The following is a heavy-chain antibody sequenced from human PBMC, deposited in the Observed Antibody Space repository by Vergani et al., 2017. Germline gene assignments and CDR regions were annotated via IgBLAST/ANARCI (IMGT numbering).Heavy chain of an antibody. CDR2: IYYSGST. J-gene: IGHJ4*02. Sequence: QVQLQESGPGLVKPSETLSLTCTVSGGSISSYYWSWIRQPPGKGLEWIGYIYYSGSTNYNPSLKSRVTISVDTSKNQFALKLSSVTAADTAVYYGAGEGGAGLVPEDYWGQGTLVTVSS. CDR1: GGSISSYY. V-gene: IGHV4-59*01. D-gene: IGHD2-2*01. CDR3: AGEGGAGLVPEDY.